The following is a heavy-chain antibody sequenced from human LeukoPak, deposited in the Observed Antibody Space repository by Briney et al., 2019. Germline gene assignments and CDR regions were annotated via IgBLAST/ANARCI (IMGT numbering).Heavy chain of an antibody. D-gene: IGHD3-10*01. CDR3: VKVAKYYYGSETYYFFEH. J-gene: IGHJ4*02. Sequence: GESLRLSCAASEFTFTTYWMSWVRQFPGKGLEWVANINQDGSEKYYVDSVKGRFTISRDNARNSLYLQMNSLRVEDTAIYYCVKVAKYYYGSETYYFFEHWGQGTPVTASS. V-gene: IGHV3-7*01. CDR1: EFTFTTYW. CDR2: INQDGSEK.